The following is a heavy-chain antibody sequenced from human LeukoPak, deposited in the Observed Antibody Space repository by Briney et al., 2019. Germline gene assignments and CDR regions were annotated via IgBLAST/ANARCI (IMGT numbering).Heavy chain of an antibody. CDR3: ARLSRNCSGGSRYSDWFDP. J-gene: IGHJ5*02. D-gene: IGHD2-15*01. V-gene: IGHV5-51*01. CDR2: IYPGDSDT. Sequence: GVSLKISCKGSGYRFTNYRIAWVRQMSGKGLEWMGMIYPGDSDTRYSPSFQGHVTISADKFISTVYLQWSSLKASDTAMYYCARLSRNCSGGSRYSDWFDPWGQGTLVTVSS. CDR1: GYRFTNYR.